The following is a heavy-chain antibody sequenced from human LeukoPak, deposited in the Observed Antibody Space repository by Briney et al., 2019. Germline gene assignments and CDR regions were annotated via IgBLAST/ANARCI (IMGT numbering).Heavy chain of an antibody. D-gene: IGHD3-10*01. J-gene: IGHJ4*02. CDR2: IYYSGST. CDR1: GGSISSYY. V-gene: IGHV4-59*01. CDR3: ARERTNMVRD. Sequence: PSETLSLTCTVSGGSISSYYWSWIRQPPGKGLEWIGYIYYSGSTYYNPSLKSRVTISVDTSKNQFSLKLSSVTAADTAVYYCARERTNMVRDWGQGTLVTVSS.